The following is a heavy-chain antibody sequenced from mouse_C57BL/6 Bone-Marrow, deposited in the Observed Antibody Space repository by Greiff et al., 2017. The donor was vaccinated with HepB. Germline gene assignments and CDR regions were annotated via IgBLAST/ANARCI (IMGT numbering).Heavy chain of an antibody. V-gene: IGHV1-61*01. J-gene: IGHJ1*03. Sequence: QVQLQQPGAELVRPGSSVKLSCKASGYTFTSYWMDWVKQRPGQGLEWIGNIYPSDSETHYNQKFKDKATLTVDKSSSTAYMQLSSLTSEDSAVYYCATHRDGSSYWYFDVWGTGTTVTFSS. D-gene: IGHD1-1*01. CDR3: ATHRDGSSYWYFDV. CDR1: GYTFTSYW. CDR2: IYPSDSET.